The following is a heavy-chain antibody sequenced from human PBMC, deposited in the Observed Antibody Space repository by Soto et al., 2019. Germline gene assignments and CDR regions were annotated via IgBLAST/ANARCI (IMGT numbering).Heavy chain of an antibody. Sequence: QVQLQESGPGLVKPSQTLSLTCTVSGGSISSGGYYWSWIRQHPGKGLEWIGYIYYTGSTYYNPSRRSRVTISVDTSKNQCSLGLSSVTAADTAVYYCASRDVDTTMGGRDYWGQGTLVTVSS. J-gene: IGHJ4*02. V-gene: IGHV4-31*03. CDR3: ASRDVDTTMGGRDY. CDR1: GGSISSGGYY. CDR2: IYYTGST. D-gene: IGHD5-18*01.